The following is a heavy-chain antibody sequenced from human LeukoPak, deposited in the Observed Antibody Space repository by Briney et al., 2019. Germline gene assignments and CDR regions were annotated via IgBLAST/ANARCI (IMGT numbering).Heavy chain of an antibody. Sequence: GGSLRLSCVASGFTFSSYTMHWVRQAPGKGLEYVSAISSNGGSTYYANSVKGRFTISRDNSKNTLYLQMGSLRAEDMAVYYCARDYYDSSGYYWGYYFDYWGQGTLVIVSS. CDR3: ARDYYDSSGYYWGYYFDY. CDR1: GFTFSSYT. CDR2: ISSNGGST. J-gene: IGHJ4*02. D-gene: IGHD3-22*01. V-gene: IGHV3-64*01.